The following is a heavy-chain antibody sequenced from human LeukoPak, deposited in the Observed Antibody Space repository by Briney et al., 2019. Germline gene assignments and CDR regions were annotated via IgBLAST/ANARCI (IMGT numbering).Heavy chain of an antibody. CDR1: GFTVSRNY. Sequence: GGSLRLSCAVSGFTVSRNYMTWVRQAPGKGLEWVSVMYSGGSTHYADSVKGRFTISRDNSKNTLYFQMNSLRVEDTAIYYCTRVRNDYDGSGYFDYWGQGTLVTVSS. V-gene: IGHV3-53*01. CDR3: TRVRNDYDGSGYFDY. CDR2: MYSGGST. D-gene: IGHD3-22*01. J-gene: IGHJ4*02.